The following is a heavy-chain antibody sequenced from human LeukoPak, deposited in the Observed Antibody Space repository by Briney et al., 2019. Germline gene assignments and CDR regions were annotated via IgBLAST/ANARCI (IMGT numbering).Heavy chain of an antibody. J-gene: IGHJ3*01. CDR3: AKDSFTTIVVVTNDAFDF. Sequence: GASVTVSFKTSGYTFTSHGISWVRQAPGQGLEYMGWISGYNDDTNYAQRFQGRLTMTKDTSTSTAYMELRSLTSDDTAVYYCAKDSFTTIVVVTNDAFDFWGQGTMVIVSS. CDR2: ISGYNDDT. D-gene: IGHD3-22*01. V-gene: IGHV1-18*01. CDR1: GYTFTSHG.